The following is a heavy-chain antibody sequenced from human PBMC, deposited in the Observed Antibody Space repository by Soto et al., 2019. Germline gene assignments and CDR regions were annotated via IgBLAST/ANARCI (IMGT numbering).Heavy chain of an antibody. J-gene: IGHJ4*02. CDR3: TTDIQNDYGDYTSSTFDY. CDR1: GFTFSNAW. V-gene: IGHV3-15*01. Sequence: GGSLRLSCAASGFTFSNAWMSWVRQAPGKGLEWVGRIKSKTDGGTTDYAAPVKGRFTISRDDSKNTLYLQMNSLKTEDTAVYYCTTDIQNDYGDYTSSTFDYWGQGTLVTVSS. D-gene: IGHD4-17*01. CDR2: IKSKTDGGTT.